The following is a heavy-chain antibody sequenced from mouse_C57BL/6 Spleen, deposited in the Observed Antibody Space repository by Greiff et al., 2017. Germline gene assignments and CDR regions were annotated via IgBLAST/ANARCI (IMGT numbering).Heavy chain of an antibody. CDR1: GYTFTSYD. J-gene: IGHJ4*01. D-gene: IGHD2-2*01. V-gene: IGHV1-85*01. CDR2: IYPRNGST. Sequence: VQLQQSGPELVKPGASVKLSCQASGYTFTSYDINWVKQRPGQGLEWIGWIYPRNGSTKYNEKFKGQATLTVDKYSSTSYSELHSLTSWDSAVYFCAKSTMGTLEYAMDYWGQGTSVTVSA. CDR3: AKSTMGTLEYAMDY.